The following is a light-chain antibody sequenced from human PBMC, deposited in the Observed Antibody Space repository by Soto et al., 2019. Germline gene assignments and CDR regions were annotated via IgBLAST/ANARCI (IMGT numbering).Light chain of an antibody. CDR2: DVT. Sequence: QSALTQPASVSGSPGQSITISGTGTSSDFGGYNHVSWYQQHPGKAPKLMIYDVTDRPSGVSNRFSGSKSGNTASLAISGLQAEDEADYYCNSYTSTNTLVFGGGTQLTVL. CDR1: SSDFGGYNH. CDR3: NSYTSTNTLV. J-gene: IGLJ2*01. V-gene: IGLV2-14*03.